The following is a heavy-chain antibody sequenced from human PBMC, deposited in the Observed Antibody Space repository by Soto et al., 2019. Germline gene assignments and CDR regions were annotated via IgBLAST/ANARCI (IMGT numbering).Heavy chain of an antibody. CDR2: INAANGDT. CDR3: VRRHVSATGIDWFDP. V-gene: IGHV1-3*01. J-gene: IGHJ5*02. D-gene: IGHD6-13*01. Sequence: XSVKDSCEASGYTFTSYGIHWVRQAPGQRLEWMGWINAANGDTKYSPKFQGRVTITRDTSAGTAYMELSSLRSEDTAVYYCVRRHVSATGIDWFDPWGQGTLVTVSS. CDR1: GYTFTSYG.